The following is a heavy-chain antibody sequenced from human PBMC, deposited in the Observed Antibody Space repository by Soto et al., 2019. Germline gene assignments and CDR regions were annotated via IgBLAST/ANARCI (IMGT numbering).Heavy chain of an antibody. Sequence: QAHLAQSGAEVKKPGSSVTVSCKASGGTFNSYGISWVRQAPGQGLDWMGEIIPLYGTVNYAQKFQGRVSITADKSTSTAYMDINSLRSDDTDVYYCARVRVIRGVISSHFGLWGLGTQVTVSS. J-gene: IGHJ4*02. CDR3: ARVRVIRGVISSHFGL. CDR1: GGTFNSYG. V-gene: IGHV1-69*06. CDR2: IIPLYGTV. D-gene: IGHD3-10*01.